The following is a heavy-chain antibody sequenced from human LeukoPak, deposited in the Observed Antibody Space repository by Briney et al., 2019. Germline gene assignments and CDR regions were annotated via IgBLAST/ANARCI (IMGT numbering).Heavy chain of an antibody. J-gene: IGHJ3*02. V-gene: IGHV1-24*01. Sequence: ASVKVSCKVSGYTLTELSMHWVRQAPGKGLEWMGGFDPEDGETIYAQKFQGRVTMTEDTSTDTAYMELSSLRSEDTAVYYCATYWIAIVVVKRRAFDIWGQGTMVTVSS. CDR1: GYTLTELS. D-gene: IGHD3-22*01. CDR3: ATYWIAIVVVKRRAFDI. CDR2: FDPEDGET.